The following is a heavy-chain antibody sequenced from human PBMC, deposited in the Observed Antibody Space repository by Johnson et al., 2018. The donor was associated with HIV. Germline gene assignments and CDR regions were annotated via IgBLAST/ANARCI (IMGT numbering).Heavy chain of an antibody. CDR1: RFTFSTYG. Sequence: QVQLVESGGGVVQPGGSLRLSCAASRFTFSTYGIHWVRQAPGKGLEWVAVTWYDASYKYYADSVKGRFTISRDNSKNTLYLQMNSLRAEDTAVYYCAKGVRFRCVGGLEAFDIWGQGTMVSVSS. CDR3: AKGVRFRCVGGLEAFDI. V-gene: IGHV3-30*02. J-gene: IGHJ3*02. CDR2: TWYDASYK. D-gene: IGHD3-10*01.